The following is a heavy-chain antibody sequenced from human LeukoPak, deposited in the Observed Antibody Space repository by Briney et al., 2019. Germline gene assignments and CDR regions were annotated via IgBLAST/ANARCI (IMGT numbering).Heavy chain of an antibody. CDR1: GGSISSYY. CDR3: ARVEARSSPYFDY. D-gene: IGHD1-1*01. CDR2: IYYSGST. Sequence: SETLSLTCTVSGGSISSYYWSWIRQPPGKGLEWIGYIYYSGSTNYNPSLKSRVTISADTSKNQFSLKLSSVTAADTAVYYCARVEARSSPYFDYWGQGTLVTVSS. J-gene: IGHJ4*02. V-gene: IGHV4-59*01.